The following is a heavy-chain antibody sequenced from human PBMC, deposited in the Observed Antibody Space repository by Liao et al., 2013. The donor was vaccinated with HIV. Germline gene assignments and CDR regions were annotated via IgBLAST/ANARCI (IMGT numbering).Heavy chain of an antibody. D-gene: IGHD3-3*01. V-gene: IGHV4-59*08. Sequence: QVQLQESGPGLVKPSETLSLTCTVSGGSISSYYWSWIRQPPGKGLEWIGYMYFSGSTNYNPSLKSRVTITVDTSKNQFSLKLSSVTAADTAVYYCARTDQYYDFWNGYENWFDPGAREPWSPSPQ. CDR1: GGSISSYY. CDR3: ARTDQYYDFWNGYENWFDP. J-gene: IGHJ5*02. CDR2: MYFSGST.